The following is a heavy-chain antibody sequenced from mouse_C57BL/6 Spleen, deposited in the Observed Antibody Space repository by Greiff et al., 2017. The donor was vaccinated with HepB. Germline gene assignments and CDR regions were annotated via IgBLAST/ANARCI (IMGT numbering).Heavy chain of an antibody. CDR2: IYPRDGST. Sequence: QVHVKQSDAELVKPGASVKISCKVSGYTFTDHPIHWMKQRPEQGLEWIGYIYPRDGSTKYNEKFKGKATLTADKSSSTAYMQLNSLTSEDSAVYFCARSPLYHYYGSSYWYFDGWGTGTTVTVSS. CDR1: GYTFTDHP. D-gene: IGHD1-1*01. CDR3: ARSPLYHYYGSSYWYFDG. V-gene: IGHV1-78*01. J-gene: IGHJ1*03.